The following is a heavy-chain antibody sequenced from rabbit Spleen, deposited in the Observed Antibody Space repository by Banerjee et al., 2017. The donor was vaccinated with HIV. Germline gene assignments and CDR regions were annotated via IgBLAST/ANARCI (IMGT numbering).Heavy chain of an antibody. V-gene: IGHV1S43*01. CDR3: ARGYTTGHGL. J-gene: IGHJ4*01. CDR1: GFSFSSILW. CDR2: VDTGSSGST. Sequence: QQQLEESGGGLVKPGGTLTLTCTASGFSFSSILWICWVRQAPGEGLEWIACVDTGSSGSTWYASWVNGRFTISRSTSLNTVTLQLNSLTAADTATYFCARGYTTGHGLWGQGTLVTVS. D-gene: IGHD7-1*01.